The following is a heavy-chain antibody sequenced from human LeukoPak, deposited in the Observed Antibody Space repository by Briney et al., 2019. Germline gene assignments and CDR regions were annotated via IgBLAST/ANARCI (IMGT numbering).Heavy chain of an antibody. CDR2: ISGSSGNT. CDR1: GFTFSSYA. V-gene: IGHV3-23*01. J-gene: IGHJ6*02. Sequence: TGGSLRLSCAAPGFTFSSYAMSWVRQAPGKGLEWVSTISGSSGNTYYADSVKGRFTISRDNSKNTLYLQMNSLRAEDTAVYYCAKKLLKREGCGMDVWGQGTTVTVSS. D-gene: IGHD4-23*01. CDR3: AKKLLKREGCGMDV.